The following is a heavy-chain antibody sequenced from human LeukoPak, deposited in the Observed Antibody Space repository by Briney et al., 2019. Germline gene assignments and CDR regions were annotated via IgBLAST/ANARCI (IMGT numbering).Heavy chain of an antibody. CDR1: GYTFTSYA. J-gene: IGHJ5*02. CDR3: ARERGLRIVGATINWFDP. V-gene: IGHV1-3*04. CDR2: INTGNGNT. Sequence: ASVKVSCKASGYTFTSYAMHWVRQAPGQRLEWMGWINTGNGNTKYSQKFQGRVTITRNTSISTAYMELSSLRSEDTAVYYCARERGLRIVGATINWFDPWGQGTLVTVSS. D-gene: IGHD1-26*01.